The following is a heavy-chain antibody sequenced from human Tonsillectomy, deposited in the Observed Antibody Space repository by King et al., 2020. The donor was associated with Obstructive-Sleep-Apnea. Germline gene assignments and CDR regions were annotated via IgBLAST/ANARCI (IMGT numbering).Heavy chain of an antibody. Sequence: DEQLVQSGGGLVKPGGSLRLSCAASGFTFSSYNMNWVRQAPGKGLEWVSSITTSSSYVYYADSVKGRFTISRDNAKNSLYLQMNSLRAEDTAVYYCAREYCSSTSCFGGSSYGMDVWGQGTTVTVSS. CDR1: GFTFSSYN. CDR2: ITTSSSYV. D-gene: IGHD2-2*01. J-gene: IGHJ6*02. CDR3: AREYCSSTSCFGGSSYGMDV. V-gene: IGHV3-21*01.